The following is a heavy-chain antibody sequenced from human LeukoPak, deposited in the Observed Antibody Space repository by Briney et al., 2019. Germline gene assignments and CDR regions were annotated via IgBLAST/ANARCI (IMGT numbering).Heavy chain of an antibody. CDR3: ARPTPGITMVRGVITRYYYMDV. CDR1: GYTFTGYY. V-gene: IGHV1-2*02. CDR2: INPNSGGT. J-gene: IGHJ6*03. Sequence: ASVKVSCKASGYTFTGYYMHWVRQAPGQGLEWMGWINPNSGGTNYAQKFQGRVTMTRDTSISTAYMELSRLRSGDTAVYCCARPTPGITMVRGVITRYYYMDVWGKGTTVTISS. D-gene: IGHD3-10*01.